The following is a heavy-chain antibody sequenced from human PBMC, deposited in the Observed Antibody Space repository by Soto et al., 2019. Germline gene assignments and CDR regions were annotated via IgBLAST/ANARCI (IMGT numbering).Heavy chain of an antibody. CDR1: GGSVSSSSYY. CDR2: IYYSGST. V-gene: IGHV4-61*01. J-gene: IGHJ4*02. Sequence: ASVPLSLTWTVAGGSVSSSSYYWGWNRQPPGRGLEWIGYIYYSGSTNYNPSLKSRVTISVDTSKNQFSLKLSSVTAADTAVYYCAREPGYSSGHFDYWGQGTLVTVSS. CDR3: AREPGYSSGHFDY. D-gene: IGHD6-19*01.